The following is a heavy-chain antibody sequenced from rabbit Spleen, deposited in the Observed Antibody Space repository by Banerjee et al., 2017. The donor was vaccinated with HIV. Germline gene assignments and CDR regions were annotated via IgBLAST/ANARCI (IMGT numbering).Heavy chain of an antibody. CDR3: VRDLGYDDYSEKGYFNL. CDR2: IDPIFGRT. CDR1: GFDFSNYG. D-gene: IGHD2-1*01. Sequence: QEQLVESGGGLVQPGGSLKLSCKASGFDFSNYGVTWVRQAPGKGLEWIGYIDPIFGRTYYASWVNGRFTISSHNAQNTLYLQLNSLTAADTATYFCVRDLGYDDYSEKGYFNLWGPCTLVTVS. J-gene: IGHJ4*01. V-gene: IGHV1S47*01.